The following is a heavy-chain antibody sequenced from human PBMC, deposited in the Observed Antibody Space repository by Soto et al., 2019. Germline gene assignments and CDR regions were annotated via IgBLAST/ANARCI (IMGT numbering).Heavy chain of an antibody. CDR1: GGTFSSYA. CDR3: AGGPGGSRRYYYYGMDV. J-gene: IGHJ6*02. CDR2: IIPIFGTA. Sequence: QVQLVQSGAEVKKPGSSVKVSCKASGGTFSSYAISWVRQAPGQGLEWMGGIIPIFGTANYAQKFQGRVTITADESTSTAYMGRSRLRSEDTGGYYCAGGPGGSRRYYYYGMDVWGQGATVAVSS. D-gene: IGHD1-26*01. V-gene: IGHV1-69*12.